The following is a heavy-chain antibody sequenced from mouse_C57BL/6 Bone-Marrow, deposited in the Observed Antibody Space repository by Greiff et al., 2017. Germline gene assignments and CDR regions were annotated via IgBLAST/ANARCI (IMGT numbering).Heavy chain of an antibody. D-gene: IGHD1-1*01. J-gene: IGHJ3*01. Sequence: QVHVKQSGAELVKPGASVKLSCKASGYTFTEYTIHWVKQRSGQGLEWIGWFYPGSGSIKYNEKFKDKATLTADKSSSTVYMELSRLTSEDSAVYCCARHEDLYYYGSSYGFAYWGQGTLVTVSA. CDR2: FYPGSGSI. CDR3: ARHEDLYYYGSSYGFAY. V-gene: IGHV1-62-2*01. CDR1: GYTFTEYT.